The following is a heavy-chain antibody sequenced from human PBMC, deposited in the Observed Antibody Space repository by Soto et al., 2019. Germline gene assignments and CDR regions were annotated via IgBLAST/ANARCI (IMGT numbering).Heavy chain of an antibody. CDR2: MSDDGINK. CDR3: TRGGFPYFDY. V-gene: IGHV3-30*03. CDR1: GFTFSTDG. J-gene: IGHJ4*02. D-gene: IGHD1-26*01. Sequence: QVQLVESGGGVVQPGRSLRLSCAGSGFTFSTDGMHWVRQAPGKGLEWVAAMSDDGINKHYTGSVLGRFTISRDNSKNTLYLQMDSLRNEDAAVYYCTRGGFPYFDYWGPGTLVTVSS.